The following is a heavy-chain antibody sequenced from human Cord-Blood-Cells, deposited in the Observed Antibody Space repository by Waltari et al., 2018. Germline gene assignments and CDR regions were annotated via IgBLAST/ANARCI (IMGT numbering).Heavy chain of an antibody. V-gene: IGHV4-34*01. CDR2: INHSGST. Sequence: QVQLQQWGAGLLKPSETLSLTCAVYGGSFSGYYWSWIRQAPGKGLEWIGEINHSGSTNYNPSLKSRVTISVDTSKNQFSLKLSSVTAADTAVYYCARNTAMASYYFDYWGQGTLVTVSS. D-gene: IGHD5-18*01. CDR3: ARNTAMASYYFDY. J-gene: IGHJ4*02. CDR1: GGSFSGYY.